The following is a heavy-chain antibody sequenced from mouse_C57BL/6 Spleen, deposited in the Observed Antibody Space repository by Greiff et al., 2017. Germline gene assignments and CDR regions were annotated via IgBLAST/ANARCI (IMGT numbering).Heavy chain of an antibody. D-gene: IGHD1-1*01. J-gene: IGHJ1*03. CDR3: AREASSYGYFDV. Sequence: DVKLVESEGGLVQPGSSMKLSCTASGFTFSDYYMAWVRQVPEKGLEWVANINYDGSSTYYLDSLKSRFIISRDNAKNILYLQMSSLKSEDTATYYCAREASSYGYFDVWGTGTTVTVSS. CDR1: GFTFSDYY. V-gene: IGHV5-16*01. CDR2: INYDGSST.